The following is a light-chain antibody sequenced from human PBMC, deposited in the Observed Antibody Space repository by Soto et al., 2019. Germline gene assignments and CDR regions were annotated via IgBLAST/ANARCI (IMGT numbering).Light chain of an antibody. CDR3: AAWDDSLNGWV. CDR2: SNN. J-gene: IGLJ3*02. CDR1: SSNIGSNT. V-gene: IGLV1-44*01. Sequence: QSVLTQSPSASGTPGQRVTISCSGSSSNIGSNTVNWYQQLPGTAPKLLIYSNNQRPSGVPDRFSGSKSGTSASLAISGFQSEDEADYYCAAWDDSLNGWVFGGGTKVTVL.